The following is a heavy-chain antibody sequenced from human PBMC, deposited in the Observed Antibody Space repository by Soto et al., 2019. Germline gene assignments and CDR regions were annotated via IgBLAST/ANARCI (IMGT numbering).Heavy chain of an antibody. CDR2: ISYDGSNK. J-gene: IGHJ4*02. CDR3: AKDDQLLYSAAFDY. Sequence: PGGSLRLSCAASGFTFSSYGMHWVRQAPGKGLEWVAVISYDGSNKYYADSVKGRFTISRDNSKNTLYLQMNSLRAEDTAVYYCAKDDQLLYSAAFDYWGQGTLVTVSS. CDR1: GFTFSSYG. V-gene: IGHV3-30*18. D-gene: IGHD2-2*02.